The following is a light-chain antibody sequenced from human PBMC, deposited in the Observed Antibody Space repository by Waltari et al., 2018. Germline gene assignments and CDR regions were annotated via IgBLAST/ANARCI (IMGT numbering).Light chain of an antibody. CDR3: QQRSNWPIN. CDR2: DAS. CDR1: QCVSSY. J-gene: IGKJ5*01. Sequence: EIVLTQSPATLSLSPGERAPLPCRTSQCVSSYLAWYQQKPGQAPRLLIYDASNRATGIPARFSGSGSGTDFTLTISSLEPEDFAVYYCQQRSNWPINFGQGTRLQIK. V-gene: IGKV3-11*01.